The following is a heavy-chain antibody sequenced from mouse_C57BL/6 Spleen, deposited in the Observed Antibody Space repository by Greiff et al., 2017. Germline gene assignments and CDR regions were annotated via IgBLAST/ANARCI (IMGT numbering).Heavy chain of an antibody. J-gene: IGHJ1*03. CDR2: IDPSDSET. CDR3: ARLGDYDSYWYFDV. D-gene: IGHD2-4*01. CDR1: GYTFTSYW. V-gene: IGHV1-52*01. Sequence: VQLQQPGAELVRPGSSVKLSCKASGYTFTSYWMHWVKQRPIQGLEWIGNIDPSDSETHYNQKFKDKATLTVDKSSSTAYMQLSSLTSEDSAVYYCARLGDYDSYWYFDVWGTGTTVTVSS.